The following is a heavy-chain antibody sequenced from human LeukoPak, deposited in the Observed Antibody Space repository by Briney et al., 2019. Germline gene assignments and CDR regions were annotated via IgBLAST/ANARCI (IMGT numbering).Heavy chain of an antibody. V-gene: IGHV1-69*04. CDR2: IIPILGIA. CDR3: ARPLRALDV. CDR1: GGTFISYA. D-gene: IGHD4-17*01. J-gene: IGHJ6*02. Sequence: SVKVSCKASGGTFISYAISWVRQAPGQGLEWMGRIIPILGIANYAQKFQGRVTITADKSTRKAYMELSRLRSEDTAVYYCARPLRALDVWGQGTTVTVSS.